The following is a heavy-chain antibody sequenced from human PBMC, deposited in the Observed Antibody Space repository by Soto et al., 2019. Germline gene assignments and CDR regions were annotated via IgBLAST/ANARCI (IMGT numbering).Heavy chain of an antibody. D-gene: IGHD3-10*02. J-gene: IGHJ6*02. V-gene: IGHV4-34*01. CDR1: GGSFSGYY. Sequence: SETLSLTCAVYGGSFSGYYWSWIRQPPGKGLEWIGEINHSGSTNYNPSLKSRVTISVDTYKNQFSLKLSSVTAADTSVYYCAIVKRPVLFGDLYYYYYCMDLWGQGTTVTVSS. CDR3: AIVKRPVLFGDLYYYYYCMDL. CDR2: INHSGST.